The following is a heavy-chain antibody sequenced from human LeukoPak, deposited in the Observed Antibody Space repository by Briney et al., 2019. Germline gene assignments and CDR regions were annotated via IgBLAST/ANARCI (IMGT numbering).Heavy chain of an antibody. CDR1: GGSINSYY. D-gene: IGHD1-14*01. J-gene: IGHJ4*02. CDR3: ARGPEKDLIHRGFDF. CDR2: IYYIGNT. V-gene: IGHV4-59*01. Sequence: SETLSLTCSVSGGSINSYYWNWIRQAPGQGLEWIGYIYYIGNTNYNPSLQSRVTISVDTSKQQFCLRLTSVTAADTAVYYCARGPEKDLIHRGFDFWGQGALVTVSS.